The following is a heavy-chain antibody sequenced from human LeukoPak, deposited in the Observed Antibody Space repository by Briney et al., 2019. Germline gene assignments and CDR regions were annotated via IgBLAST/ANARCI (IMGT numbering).Heavy chain of an antibody. CDR2: ISGSGGST. D-gene: IGHD3-22*01. CDR3: AKDRYYYDSSGYEPDAFDI. CDR1: GFTFSSYA. Sequence: GGSLRLSCAASGFTFSSYAMSWVRQAPGKGLEWVSAISGSGGSTYYADSVKGRFTISRDNSKNTLYLQMNSLRAEDTAVYYCAKDRYYYDSSGYEPDAFDIWGQGTMVTVSS. V-gene: IGHV3-23*01. J-gene: IGHJ3*02.